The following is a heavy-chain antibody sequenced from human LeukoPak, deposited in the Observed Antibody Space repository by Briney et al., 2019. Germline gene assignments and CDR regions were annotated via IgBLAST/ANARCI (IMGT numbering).Heavy chain of an antibody. CDR3: ARRQQWLVPGY. D-gene: IGHD6-19*01. CDR1: GGSFSGYY. CDR2: INHSGST. J-gene: IGHJ4*02. V-gene: IGHV4-34*01. Sequence: SETLSLTCAIYGGSFSGYYWSWIRQPPGKGLEWIGEINHSGSTNYNPSLKSRVTIAVDTSKNQFSLKLSSVTAADTAVYYCARRQQWLVPGYRGQGTVVTVSS.